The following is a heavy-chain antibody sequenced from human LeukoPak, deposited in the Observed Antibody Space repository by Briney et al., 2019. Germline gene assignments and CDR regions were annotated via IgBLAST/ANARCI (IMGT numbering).Heavy chain of an antibody. CDR3: ARGGLFAYYFDY. CDR2: ISGSGGST. V-gene: IGHV3-23*01. D-gene: IGHD3-10*02. J-gene: IGHJ4*02. Sequence: PGGSLRLSRAASGFTFSSYAMSWVRQAPGKGLEWVSAISGSGGSTYYADSVKGRFTISRDNAKNTLYLQMNSLRAEDTAVYYCARGGLFAYYFDYWGQGTLVTVSS. CDR1: GFTFSSYA.